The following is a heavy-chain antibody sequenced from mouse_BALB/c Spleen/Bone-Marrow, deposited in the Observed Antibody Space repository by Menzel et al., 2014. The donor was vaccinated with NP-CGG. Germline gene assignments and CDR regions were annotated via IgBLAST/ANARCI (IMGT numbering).Heavy chain of an antibody. CDR2: ISTYSGNT. D-gene: IGHD2-4*01. CDR3: ARGIYYDSTWFAY. CDR1: GYTFTDYA. J-gene: IGHJ3*01. V-gene: IGHV1S137*01. Sequence: VQLQQSGAELVRPGVSVKISCKGSGYTFTDYAIHWVKQSHAKSLEWIGVISTYSGNTNYNQKFKGKATMTVDKSSSTAYMELARLTSEDSAIYYCARGIYYDSTWFAYWGQGTLVTVSA.